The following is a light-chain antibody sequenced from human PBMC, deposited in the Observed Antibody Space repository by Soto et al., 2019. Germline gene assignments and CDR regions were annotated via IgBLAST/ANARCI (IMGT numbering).Light chain of an antibody. J-gene: IGKJ5*01. CDR1: QGIGNY. CDR2: TSS. CDR3: HSRA. Sequence: DIQMTQSPSSLSASVGDRVTITCRASQGIGNYLAWYQQKPGKVPKLLIYTSSTLQSGVPSRFSGSGSETEFTLTISRLQPDDFATYFCHSRAFGQGTRLEIK. V-gene: IGKV1-27*01.